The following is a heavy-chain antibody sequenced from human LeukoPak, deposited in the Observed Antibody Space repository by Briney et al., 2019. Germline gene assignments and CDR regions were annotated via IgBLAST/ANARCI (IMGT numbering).Heavy chain of an antibody. CDR1: GGSFSGYY. CDR3: ARFIPYYYGMDV. CDR2: INHSGST. Sequence: SETLSLTCAVYGGSFSGYYWSWIRQPPGKGLEWIGEINHSGSTNYNPSLKSRVTISVDTSKNQFSLKLSSVTAADTAVYYCARFIPYYYGMDVWGKGTTVTVSS. V-gene: IGHV4-34*01. D-gene: IGHD3-16*01. J-gene: IGHJ6*04.